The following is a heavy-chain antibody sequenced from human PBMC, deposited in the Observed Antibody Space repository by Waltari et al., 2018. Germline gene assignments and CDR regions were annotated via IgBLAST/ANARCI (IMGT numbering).Heavy chain of an antibody. CDR3: ARHAYGDYPYYFDY. D-gene: IGHD4-17*01. Sequence: QVQLQESGPGLVKPSETLSLTCAVSGYSISSGYYWGWIRQPPGKGLEWIGSIYHSGSTHYNPSLKSRVTISVDTSKNQFSLKLSSVTAADTAVYYCARHAYGDYPYYFDYWGQGTLVTVSS. J-gene: IGHJ4*02. CDR1: GYSISSGYY. V-gene: IGHV4-38-2*01. CDR2: IYHSGST.